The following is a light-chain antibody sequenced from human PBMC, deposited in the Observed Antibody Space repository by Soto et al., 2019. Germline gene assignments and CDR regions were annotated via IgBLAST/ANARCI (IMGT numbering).Light chain of an antibody. J-gene: IGKJ1*01. V-gene: IGKV1-5*01. CDR1: QSISNW. CDR3: QQYDTYSRT. CDR2: DAS. Sequence: DIQMTQSPSTLSASVGDRVTISCRASQSISNWLAWYQQKPGKAPKLLMSDASSLERGVPSRFSGSGSGTEFPLTISSLQPDDFATYYCQQYDTYSRTFGQGTKVEIK.